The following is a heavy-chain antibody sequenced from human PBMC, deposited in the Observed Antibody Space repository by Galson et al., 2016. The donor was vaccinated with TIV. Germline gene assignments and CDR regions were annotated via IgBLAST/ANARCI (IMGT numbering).Heavy chain of an antibody. CDR1: GYTLTEVA. V-gene: IGHV1-24*01. CDR3: ATDVSTQYFDTSGYSPLGF. CDR2: FDPEDGKT. Sequence: VKVSCKVSGYTLTEVAMYWVRPAPGKGLEWMGGFDPEDGKTIYAQRFQGRVTMTEDTSTDTAYMELSSLRSEDTAVYYCATDVSTQYFDTSGYSPLGFWGQGTLVTVSS. J-gene: IGHJ4*02. D-gene: IGHD3-22*01.